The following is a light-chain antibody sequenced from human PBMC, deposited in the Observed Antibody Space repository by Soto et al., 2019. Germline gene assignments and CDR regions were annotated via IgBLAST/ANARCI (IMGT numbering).Light chain of an antibody. CDR1: SSDVGGYNY. J-gene: IGLJ1*01. CDR3: SSYTSSSLV. Sequence: QSVLTQPASVSGSPGQSITISCTGTSSDVGGYNYVSWYQQHPGKAPKPMIYDVSNRPSGVSNRFSGSKSGNTASLTISGLQAEDEADYYCSSYTSSSLVFGTGTKVTVL. CDR2: DVS. V-gene: IGLV2-14*01.